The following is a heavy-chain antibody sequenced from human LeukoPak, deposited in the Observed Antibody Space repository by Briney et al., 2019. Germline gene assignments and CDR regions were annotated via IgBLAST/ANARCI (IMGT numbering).Heavy chain of an antibody. CDR3: AKGPRTAMVYYFDY. V-gene: IGHV3-30*18. D-gene: IGHD5-18*01. Sequence: GRSLRLSCAASGFTFSSYGMHWVRQAPGKGLEWVAVISYDGSNKYYADSVKGRFTISRDNSKNTLYLQMNSLRAEDTAVYYCAKGPRTAMVYYFDYWGQGTLVTVSS. CDR1: GFTFSSYG. J-gene: IGHJ4*02. CDR2: ISYDGSNK.